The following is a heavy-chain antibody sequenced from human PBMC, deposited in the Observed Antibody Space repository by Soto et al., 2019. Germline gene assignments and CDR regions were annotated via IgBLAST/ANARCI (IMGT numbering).Heavy chain of an antibody. Sequence: SETLSVTSNVPGGSISSSSYYWGWIRQPPGEGLVWSGSIYYSGSTYYSPALKIRITIAGDTSKNQFALNLSSVTAADTSVYYCARLPSHYYGSGKGWFDPWGQGTLVTVSS. CDR1: GGSISSSSYY. CDR3: ARLPSHYYGSGKGWFDP. V-gene: IGHV4-39*01. D-gene: IGHD3-10*01. J-gene: IGHJ5*02. CDR2: IYYSGST.